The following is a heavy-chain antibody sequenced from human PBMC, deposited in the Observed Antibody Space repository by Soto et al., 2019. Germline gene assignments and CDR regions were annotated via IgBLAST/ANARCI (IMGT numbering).Heavy chain of an antibody. J-gene: IGHJ1*01. CDR3: AKDRRYCSGGSCYPEYFQH. D-gene: IGHD2-15*01. CDR2: ISGSGGST. Sequence: EVQLLESGGGLVQPGGSLRLSCAASGFTFSSYAMSWVRQAPGKGLEWVSAISGSGGSTYYADSVKGRFTISRDNSKNTLYLHMNSLRAEDTAVYYCAKDRRYCSGGSCYPEYFQHWGQGTLVTVSS. V-gene: IGHV3-23*01. CDR1: GFTFSSYA.